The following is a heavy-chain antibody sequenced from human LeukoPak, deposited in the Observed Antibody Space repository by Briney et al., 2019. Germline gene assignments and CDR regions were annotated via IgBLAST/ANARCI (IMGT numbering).Heavy chain of an antibody. J-gene: IGHJ5*02. CDR2: IYHSGST. D-gene: IGHD2-2*01. V-gene: IGHV4-38-2*02. Sequence: SETLSLTCTVSGYSISSGYYWGWIRKPPGKGLEWIGSIYHSGSTYYNPSLKSRVTISVDMSKNQFSLKLSSVTAADTAVYYCARVNQLLTNWFDPWGQGTLVTVSS. CDR3: ARVNQLLTNWFDP. CDR1: GYSISSGYY.